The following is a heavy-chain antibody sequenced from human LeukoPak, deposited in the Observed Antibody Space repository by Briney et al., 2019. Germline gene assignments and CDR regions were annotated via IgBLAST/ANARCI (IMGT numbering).Heavy chain of an antibody. V-gene: IGHV3-30*18. CDR1: GFTFSNYG. CDR3: AKEPTSYSSGWYFQD. D-gene: IGHD6-25*01. J-gene: IGHJ1*01. CDR2: VSHDGITT. Sequence: QPGESLRLSCAASGFTFSNYGMQWVRQAPGKGLEWVAVVSHDGITTFYADSVKGRFTISRDNSKNTLDLQMYSLKPEDTAVYYCAKEPTSYSSGWYFQDWGQGTLVTVSS.